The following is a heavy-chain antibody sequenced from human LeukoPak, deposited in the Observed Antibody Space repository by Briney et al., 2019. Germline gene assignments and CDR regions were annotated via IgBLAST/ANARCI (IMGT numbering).Heavy chain of an antibody. J-gene: IGHJ4*02. D-gene: IGHD3-3*01. Sequence: GGSLRLSCAASGFTFSDYYMSWIRQAPGKGLDWVSYISSSSSYTNYADSVKGRFTISRDNAKNSLYLQMNSLRAEDTAVYYCARDYDFWSGRTLGYWGQGTLVTVSS. CDR2: ISSSSSYT. CDR3: ARDYDFWSGRTLGY. V-gene: IGHV3-11*06. CDR1: GFTFSDYY.